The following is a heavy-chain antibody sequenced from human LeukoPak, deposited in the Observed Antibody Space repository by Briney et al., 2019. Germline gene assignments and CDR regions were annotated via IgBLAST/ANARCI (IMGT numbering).Heavy chain of an antibody. CDR1: GGSISGQY. CDR3: ARRGASSRYFDY. Sequence: SETLSLTCTVSGGSISGQYWSWIRQPPGKGLEWIGFVSYSGSTNYNPSLNGRVTISLDTSKNQFSLRLNSVTAAATAVYYCARRGASSRYFDYWGQGTLVTVSS. V-gene: IGHV4-59*11. CDR2: VSYSGST. D-gene: IGHD1-26*01. J-gene: IGHJ4*02.